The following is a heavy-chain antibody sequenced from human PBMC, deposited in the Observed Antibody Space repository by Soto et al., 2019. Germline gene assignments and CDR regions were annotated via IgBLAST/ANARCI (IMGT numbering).Heavy chain of an antibody. V-gene: IGHV1-2*02. CDR1: GYSFTGYY. CDR3: ARGLRGLATVPTGYYYYYGMAV. CDR2: INPNSGST. D-gene: IGHD4-4*01. Sequence: ASVKGSCKASGYSFTGYYIHWVRLAPGQGLEWMGWINPNSGSTKYAQKFQGRVTMTRDTTISTAYMELSSLSSEDTAVYYCARGLRGLATVPTGYYYYYGMAVWGQGTTVTVSS. J-gene: IGHJ6*02.